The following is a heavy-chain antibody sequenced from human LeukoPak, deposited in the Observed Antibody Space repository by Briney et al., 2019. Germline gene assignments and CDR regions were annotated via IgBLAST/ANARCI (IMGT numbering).Heavy chain of an antibody. D-gene: IGHD3-10*01. V-gene: IGHV3-21*01. CDR1: GFTFSSYS. CDR3: ARDDLPGDYYGMDV. J-gene: IGHJ6*02. Sequence: GGSLRLSCAASGFTFSSYSMNWVRQAPGKGLEWVSSISSSSSYIYYADSVKGRFTISRDNAKNSLYLQMNSLRAEDTAVYYCARDDLPGDYYGMDVWGQGTTVTVSS. CDR2: ISSSSSYI.